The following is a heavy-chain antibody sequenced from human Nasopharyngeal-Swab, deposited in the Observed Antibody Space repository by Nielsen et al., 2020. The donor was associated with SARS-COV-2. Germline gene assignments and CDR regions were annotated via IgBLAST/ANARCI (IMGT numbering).Heavy chain of an antibody. Sequence: GGSLRLSCAASGFTFSDYYMSWIRQAPGKGLEWLSYISGSNTYTNYADSVKGRFTVSRDNAKNSLFLQMNSLRAEDMAVYYCARGGGDYLPIDSWGQGTLVTVSS. CDR1: GFTFSDYY. V-gene: IGHV3-11*05. CDR3: ARGGGDYLPIDS. D-gene: IGHD4-17*01. J-gene: IGHJ4*02. CDR2: ISGSNTYT.